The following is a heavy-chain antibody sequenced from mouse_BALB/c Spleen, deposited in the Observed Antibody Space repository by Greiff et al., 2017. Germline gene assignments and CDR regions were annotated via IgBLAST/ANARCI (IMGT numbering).Heavy chain of an antibody. CDR3: ARHDGYFDY. CDR1: GFTFSSYA. J-gene: IGHJ2*01. Sequence: EVQLVESGGGLVKPGGSLKLSCAASGFTFSSYAMSWVRQTPEKRLEWVATISSGGSYTYYPDSVKGRFTISRDNAKNTLYLQMSSLRSEDTAMYYCARHDGYFDYWGQGSTLTVSS. V-gene: IGHV5-9-3*01. D-gene: IGHD2-3*01. CDR2: ISSGGSYT.